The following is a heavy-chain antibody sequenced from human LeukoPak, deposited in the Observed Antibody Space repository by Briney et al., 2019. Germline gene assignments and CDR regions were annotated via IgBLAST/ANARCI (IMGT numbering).Heavy chain of an antibody. Sequence: SSETLSLTCAVSGGSISSSNWWSWVRQPPGKGLEWIGEIYHSGSTNYNPSLKSRVTISVDKSKNQFSLKLSSVTAADTAVYYCARAPGRQQLIDYWGQGTLVTVSS. J-gene: IGHJ4*02. CDR2: IYHSGST. D-gene: IGHD6-13*01. V-gene: IGHV4-4*02. CDR1: GGSISSSNW. CDR3: ARAPGRQQLIDY.